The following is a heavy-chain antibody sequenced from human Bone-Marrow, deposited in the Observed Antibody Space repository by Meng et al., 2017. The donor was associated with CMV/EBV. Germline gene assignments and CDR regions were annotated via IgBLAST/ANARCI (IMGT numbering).Heavy chain of an antibody. CDR2: IKQDGSEK. CDR1: GFTFSSYW. CDR3: ARDAIQTWDIVVVPAAEPKWFDP. J-gene: IGHJ5*02. V-gene: IGHV3-7*01. D-gene: IGHD2-2*01. Sequence: GESLKISCAASGFTFSSYWMSWVRQAPGKGLEWVANIKQDGSEKYYVDSVKGRFTISRDNAKNSLYLQMNSLRAEDTAVYYCARDAIQTWDIVVVPAAEPKWFDPWGQGTLVTVSS.